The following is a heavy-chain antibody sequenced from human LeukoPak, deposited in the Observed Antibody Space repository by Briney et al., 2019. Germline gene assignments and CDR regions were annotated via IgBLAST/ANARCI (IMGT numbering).Heavy chain of an antibody. V-gene: IGHV3-30-3*01. J-gene: IGHJ6*02. CDR3: AFSFRSRIGVLYRDYYYGMDV. Sequence: GGSLRLSCAASGFTFSSYAMHWVRQAPGKGLEWVAVISYDGSNKYYADSVKGRFTISRDNSKNTLYLQMNSLRAEDTAAYYCAFSFRSRIGVLYRDYYYGMDVWGQGTTVTVSS. D-gene: IGHD3-3*01. CDR2: ISYDGSNK. CDR1: GFTFSSYA.